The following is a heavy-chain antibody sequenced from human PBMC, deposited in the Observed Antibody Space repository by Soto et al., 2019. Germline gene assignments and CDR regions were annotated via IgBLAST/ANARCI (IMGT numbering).Heavy chain of an antibody. CDR2: IYYSGST. CDR3: ARGIVGATFHYGMDV. CDR1: RGSGSRGSYY. J-gene: IGHJ6*02. Sequence: SGTLYPTCTFSRGSGSRGSYYWICIRQPEGKGLEWIGYIYYSGSTNYNPSLKSRVTISVDTSKNQFSLKLSSVTAADTAVYYCARGIVGATFHYGMDVWGQGTTVTVSS. V-gene: IGHV4-61*01. D-gene: IGHD1-26*01.